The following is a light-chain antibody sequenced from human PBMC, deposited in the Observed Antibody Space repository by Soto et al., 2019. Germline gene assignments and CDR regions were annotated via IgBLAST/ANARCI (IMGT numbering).Light chain of an antibody. J-gene: IGKJ2*01. CDR3: QSYNDSLFA. CDR2: GVS. Sequence: EIVLTHSPATLSVSPGETVTLSCRASESLSYFLAWYQHKPGQSPRLLIYGVSTRVAGVPSRFSGGGSATDFTLTISSLQAEDFAVYYCQSYNDSLFAFGQGTKLEI. CDR1: ESLSYF. V-gene: IGKV3-15*01.